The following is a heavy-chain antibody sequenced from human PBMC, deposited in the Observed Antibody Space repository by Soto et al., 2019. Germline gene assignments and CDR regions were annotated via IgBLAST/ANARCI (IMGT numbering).Heavy chain of an antibody. CDR3: ARGGASSKWLDP. V-gene: IGHV4-59*02. J-gene: IGHJ5*02. D-gene: IGHD3-10*01. CDR2: LYNSGTT. CDR1: GGSVSWDY. Sequence: SETLSLTCSVSGGSVSWDYWSWIRQPPGKGLEWIGLLYNSGTTIYNPSLRSRVTISEDTSKNQFSLQLTSVTAADTAVYYCARGGASSKWLDPWGQGTLVTVSS.